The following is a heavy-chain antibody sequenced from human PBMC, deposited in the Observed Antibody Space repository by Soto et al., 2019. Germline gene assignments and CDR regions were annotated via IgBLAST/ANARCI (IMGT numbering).Heavy chain of an antibody. J-gene: IGHJ6*02. D-gene: IGHD5-18*01. V-gene: IGHV5-51*01. Sequence: PGESLKISCKGSGYSFTSYWIGWVRQMPGKGLEWMGIIYPGDSDTRYSPSFQGHVTISADKSISTAYLQWSSLKASDTAMYYCARQVGYSYGNYYYYGMDVWGQGTTVTVSS. CDR2: IYPGDSDT. CDR1: GYSFTSYW. CDR3: ARQVGYSYGNYYYYGMDV.